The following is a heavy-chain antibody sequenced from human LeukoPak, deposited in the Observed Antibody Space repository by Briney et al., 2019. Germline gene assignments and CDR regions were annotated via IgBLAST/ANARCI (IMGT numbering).Heavy chain of an antibody. CDR3: ARDIPQGLSYFDY. CDR2: ISGSGGST. Sequence: GGSLRLSCAASGFTFSIYAMSWVRQAPGKGLEWVSVISGSGGSTYYADSVKGRFTISRDNAKDSLYLQMNSLRAEDTAVYYCARDIPQGLSYFDYWGQGTLVTVSS. D-gene: IGHD5-12*01. V-gene: IGHV3-23*01. J-gene: IGHJ4*02. CDR1: GFTFSIYA.